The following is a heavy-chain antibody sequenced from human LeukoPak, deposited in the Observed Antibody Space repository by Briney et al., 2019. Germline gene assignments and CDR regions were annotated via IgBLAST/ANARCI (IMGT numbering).Heavy chain of an antibody. CDR1: GFTVSGSF. CDR3: VRDGVDYSFEY. CDR2: IYSGGST. D-gene: IGHD4-11*01. J-gene: IGHJ4*02. V-gene: IGHV3-53*01. Sequence: GGSLRLSCAASGFTVSGSFMSWVRQAPGKGLEWVSVIYSGGSTYYADSVKGRLTISRDNSKNTLYLQMNSLRADDTAVYYCVRDGVDYSFEYWGQGTLVTVSS.